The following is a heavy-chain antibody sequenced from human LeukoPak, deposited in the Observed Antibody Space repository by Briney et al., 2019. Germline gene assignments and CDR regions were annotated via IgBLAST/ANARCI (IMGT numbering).Heavy chain of an antibody. CDR3: VRRHDY. V-gene: IGHV3-53*01. Sequence: GGSLRLSCAASGFTASSNYMSWVRQAPGRGLEWISIIYASGGAYHAESVKGRFTAFRDTSKNAIFLQMNNLRVGDTAIYYCVRRHDYWGQGTLVTVSS. CDR2: IYASGGA. J-gene: IGHJ4*02. CDR1: GFTASSNY.